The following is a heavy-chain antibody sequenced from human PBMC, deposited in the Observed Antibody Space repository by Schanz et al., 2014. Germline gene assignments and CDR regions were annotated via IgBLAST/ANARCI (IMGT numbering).Heavy chain of an antibody. Sequence: EVQLVESGGGLLQPGGSLRLSCAASGFTFGTFCMSWVRQAPGKGLEWVANINQDGSDKSYVDSVKGRFTISRDNAKNSLYLQMNSLRAEDTAVDYCARDKGGYYPFDYWGQGSLVTVSS. CDR1: GFTFGTFC. CDR2: INQDGSDK. V-gene: IGHV3-7*01. D-gene: IGHD3-22*01. CDR3: ARDKGGYYPFDY. J-gene: IGHJ4*02.